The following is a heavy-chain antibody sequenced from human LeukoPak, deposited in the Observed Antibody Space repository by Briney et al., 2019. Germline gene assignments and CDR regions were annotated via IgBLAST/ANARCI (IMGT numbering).Heavy chain of an antibody. CDR1: GFTFSSYA. V-gene: IGHV3-23*01. CDR2: IFGSGGST. J-gene: IGHJ4*02. CDR3: SKVIYYGSENVDF. Sequence: GGSLRLSCAASGFTFSSYAMRWVRQAPGKGLEWVSSIFGSGGSTYYADSVKGRFTTSRDNSKNTLYLQINSLRAEVTALYYFSKVIYYGSENVDFWGQGTLVTVSS. D-gene: IGHD3-10*01.